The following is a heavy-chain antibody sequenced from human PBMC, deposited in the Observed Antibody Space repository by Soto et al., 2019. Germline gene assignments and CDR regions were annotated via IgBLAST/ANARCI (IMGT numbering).Heavy chain of an antibody. V-gene: IGHV3-23*01. CDR2: ISGSGGST. D-gene: IGHD1-7*01. CDR1: GFTFSSYA. CDR3: ANLQGDWNYAQTLDY. J-gene: IGHJ4*02. Sequence: PGGSLRLSCAASGFTFSSYAMSWVRQAPGKGLEWVSAISGSGGSTYYADSVKGRFTISRDNSKNTLYLQMNSLRAEDTAVYCCANLQGDWNYAQTLDYWGQGTLVTVSS.